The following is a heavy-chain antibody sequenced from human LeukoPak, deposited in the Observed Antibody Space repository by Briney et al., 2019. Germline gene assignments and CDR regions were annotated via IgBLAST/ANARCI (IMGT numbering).Heavy chain of an antibody. J-gene: IGHJ5*02. V-gene: IGHV1-2*06. CDR1: GYTFTAYY. D-gene: IGHD1-1*01. CDR3: AREGSISATGTLPWFDP. Sequence: ASVKVSCKASGYTFTAYYIHWMRQAPGQGLEWMGRINPNSGGTNYAQKFQGRVTMTRDTSISTAYMELSRLRSDDTAVCYCAREGSISATGTLPWFDPWGLGTLVTVSS. CDR2: INPNSGGT.